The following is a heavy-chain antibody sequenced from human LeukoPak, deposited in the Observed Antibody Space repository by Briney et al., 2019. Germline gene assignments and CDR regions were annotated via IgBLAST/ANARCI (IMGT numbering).Heavy chain of an antibody. V-gene: IGHV4-34*01. CDR3: ARGRIYGKGFDY. J-gene: IGHJ4*02. CDR1: GGSFSGYY. CDR2: INHSGST. Sequence: SETLSLTCAVYGGSFSGYYWSWIRQPPGKGLEWIGEINHSGSTNYNPSLKSRVTISVDTSKNQFSLKLSSVTAADTAVYYCARGRIYGKGFDYWGQGTLVTVSS. D-gene: IGHD4-17*01.